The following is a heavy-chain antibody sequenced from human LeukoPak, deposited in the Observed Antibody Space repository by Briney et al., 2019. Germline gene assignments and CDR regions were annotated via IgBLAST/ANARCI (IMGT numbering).Heavy chain of an antibody. J-gene: IGHJ6*02. V-gene: IGHV3-30*18. Sequence: GGSLRLSCAASGFTFSSYGMHWVRQAPGKGLEWVAVISYDGSNKYYADSVKGRFTISRDNSKNTLYLQMNSLRAEDTAVYYCANSEVGGYNYGGYYYYGMDVWGQGTTVTVSS. CDR3: ANSEVGGYNYGGYYYYGMDV. D-gene: IGHD5-24*01. CDR2: ISYDGSNK. CDR1: GFTFSSYG.